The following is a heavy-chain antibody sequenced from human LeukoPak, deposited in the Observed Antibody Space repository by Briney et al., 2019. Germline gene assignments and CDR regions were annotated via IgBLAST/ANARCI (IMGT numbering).Heavy chain of an antibody. CDR1: GFTFSSYG. D-gene: IGHD2-15*01. V-gene: IGHV3-33*01. J-gene: IGHJ4*02. CDR3: ARAYCSGGSCYALDY. Sequence: GGSLRLSCAASGFTFSSYGMHWVRQAPGKGLEWVAVIWYDGSNKYYADSVKGRFTISRDNSKNTLWLQMNSLRAEDTAVYYCARAYCSGGSCYALDYWGQGTLVTVSS. CDR2: IWYDGSNK.